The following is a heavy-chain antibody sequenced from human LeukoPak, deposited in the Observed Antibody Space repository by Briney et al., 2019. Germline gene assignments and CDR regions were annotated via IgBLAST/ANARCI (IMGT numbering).Heavy chain of an antibody. V-gene: IGHV1-2*02. J-gene: IGHJ4*02. Sequence: VASAKVSCKASGYTFTDYFMHWVRQAPGQGLEWMGWINPKSGGTNFAQKFQGRVTMTRDTSISTAYMELSRMTSDDTAVYYCARDAIVRDYSNSDYWGQGTLVTVAS. CDR3: ARDAIVRDYSNSDY. CDR2: INPKSGGT. CDR1: GYTFTDYF. D-gene: IGHD4-11*01.